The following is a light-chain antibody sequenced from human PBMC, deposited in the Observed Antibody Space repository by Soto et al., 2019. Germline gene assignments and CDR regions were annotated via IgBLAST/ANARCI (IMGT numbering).Light chain of an antibody. Sequence: QSVLTQPASVSGSPGQSITISFTGSSSDVGGYNYVSWYQHHPGKAPKLMIYEVSNRPSGVSNRFSGSKSGNTASLTISGLQAEDEADYYCNSYTSSSTYVFGTGTKVTVL. CDR1: SSDVGGYNY. CDR2: EVS. CDR3: NSYTSSSTYV. V-gene: IGLV2-14*01. J-gene: IGLJ1*01.